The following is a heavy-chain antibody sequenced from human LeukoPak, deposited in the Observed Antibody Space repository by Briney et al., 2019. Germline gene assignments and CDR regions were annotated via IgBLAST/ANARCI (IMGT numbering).Heavy chain of an antibody. D-gene: IGHD2-2*01. Sequence: SETLSLTCAVYGGSLSGYYWSWIRQPPGKGLEWIGEINHSGSTNYNPSLKSRVTISVDTSKNQFSLKLSSVTAADTAVYYCARGPSIVVVPAAYFDYWGQGTLVTVSS. CDR3: ARGPSIVVVPAAYFDY. CDR2: INHSGST. CDR1: GGSLSGYY. V-gene: IGHV4-34*01. J-gene: IGHJ4*02.